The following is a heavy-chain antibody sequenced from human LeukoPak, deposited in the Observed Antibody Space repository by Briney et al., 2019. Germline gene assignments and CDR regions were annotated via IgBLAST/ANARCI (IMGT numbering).Heavy chain of an antibody. J-gene: IGHJ4*02. CDR2: INPSGGST. V-gene: IGHV1-46*01. Sequence: ASVKVSCKTSGYTFTSYYMHWVRQAPGQGLEWMGIINPSGGSTSYAQKFQGRVTMTRDMSTSTVYMELSSLKSEDTAVYYCARDSGDTTMGPGYWGQGTLVTVSS. CDR1: GYTFTSYY. CDR3: ARDSGDTTMGPGY. D-gene: IGHD5-18*01.